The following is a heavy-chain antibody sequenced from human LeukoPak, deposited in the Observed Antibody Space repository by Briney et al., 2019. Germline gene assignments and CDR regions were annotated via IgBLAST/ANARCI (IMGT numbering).Heavy chain of an antibody. CDR1: RFTFSSYS. CDR3: ARGRSGGRVDY. Sequence: GGSLRLSCAASRFTFSSYSLNWVRQAPGKGLEWVSSISGASSNIYYADSVKGRFTISRDNAKNSLYLQMNSLRAEDTAVYYCARGRSGGRVDYWGQGTLVTVSS. V-gene: IGHV3-21*01. D-gene: IGHD2-15*01. J-gene: IGHJ4*02. CDR2: ISGASSNI.